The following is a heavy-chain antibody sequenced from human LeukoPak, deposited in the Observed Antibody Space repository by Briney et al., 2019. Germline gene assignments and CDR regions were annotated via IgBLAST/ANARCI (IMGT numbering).Heavy chain of an antibody. CDR2: INHSGST. CDR1: GGSFSGYY. J-gene: IGHJ6*02. Sequence: SETLSLTCAVYGGSFSGYYWSWIRQPPGKGLEWIGEINHSGSTNYNPSLKSRVTISVDTSKNQFSLNLSSVTAPDTAVYYCGRGDSYVMDVWGQGTTVTGSS. CDR3: GRGDSYVMDV. V-gene: IGHV4-34*01.